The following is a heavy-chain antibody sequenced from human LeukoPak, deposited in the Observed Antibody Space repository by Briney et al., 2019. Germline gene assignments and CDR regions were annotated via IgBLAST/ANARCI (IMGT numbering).Heavy chain of an antibody. CDR2: ISGRGGST. V-gene: IGHV3-23*01. CDR1: GFTFSSYA. J-gene: IGHJ4*02. D-gene: IGHD2-2*01. Sequence: PGGSLRLSCAASGFTFSSYAMSWVRQAPGKGLEWVSAISGRGGSTYSADYVKGRFTISRDNYKITLYLQMNSLRAAATAVYYCARGVVVPAAMAPMVDYWGQGTLVTVSS. CDR3: ARGVVVPAAMAPMVDY.